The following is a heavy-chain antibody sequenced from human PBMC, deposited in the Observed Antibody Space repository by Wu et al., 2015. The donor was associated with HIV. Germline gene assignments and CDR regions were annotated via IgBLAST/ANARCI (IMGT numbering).Heavy chain of an antibody. Sequence: QAQLVQSGPEARRPGASVNISCKASYILTTYPIGWVRQAPGQRLEWMGWMNPRNGYIKPAQRFQDRITLSTTNSAHTAYMELKNLTSDDTAIYFCARVQFDPKYYTYFDLWGQGTLVIVSS. CDR2: MNPRNGYI. CDR1: YILTTYP. CDR3: ARVQFDPKYYTYFDL. J-gene: IGHJ5*02. D-gene: IGHD3-10*01. V-gene: IGHV1-18*01.